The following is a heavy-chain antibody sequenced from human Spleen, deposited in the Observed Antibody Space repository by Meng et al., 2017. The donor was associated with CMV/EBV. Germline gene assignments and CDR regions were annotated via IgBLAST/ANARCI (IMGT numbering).Heavy chain of an antibody. D-gene: IGHD6-13*01. CDR3: ARASSSWYGGKEVDY. Sequence: SAYSFTSYLIGWVRQMPGKGLEWMGIIYPGDSDTRSSPSFQGQVTISADKSISTAYLQWSSLKASDTAMYYCARASSSWYGGKEVDYWGQGTLVTVSS. CDR1: AYSFTSYL. J-gene: IGHJ4*02. V-gene: IGHV5-51*01. CDR2: IYPGDSDT.